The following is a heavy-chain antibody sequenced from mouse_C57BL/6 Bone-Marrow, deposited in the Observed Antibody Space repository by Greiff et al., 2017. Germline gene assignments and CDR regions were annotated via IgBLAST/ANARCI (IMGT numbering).Heavy chain of an antibody. J-gene: IGHJ1*03. CDR2: IYLGNGYT. CDR1: GYTFTSYG. Sequence: VQLQQSGAELVRPGSSVKMSCKTSGYTFTSYGIHWVKQRPGQGLEWIGYIYLGNGYTEYNEKFKGKATLTSDTSSSTAYMQLSSLTSEDSAIYFCTQTYDYRWYFDVWGTGTTVTVSS. CDR3: TQTYDYRWYFDV. V-gene: IGHV1-58*01. D-gene: IGHD2-4*01.